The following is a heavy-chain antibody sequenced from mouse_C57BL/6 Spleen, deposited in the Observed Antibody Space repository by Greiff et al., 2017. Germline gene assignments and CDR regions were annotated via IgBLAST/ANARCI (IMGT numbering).Heavy chain of an antibody. CDR1: GFTFSSYG. CDR3: ARRDGYYGFAY. D-gene: IGHD2-3*01. V-gene: IGHV5-6*02. J-gene: IGHJ3*01. Sequence: DVMLVESGGDLVKPGGSLKLSCAASGFTFSSYGMSWVRQTPDKRLEWVATISSGGSYTYYPDSVKGRFTISRDNAKNTLYLQMCSLKSEDTAMYYCARRDGYYGFAYWGQGTLVTVSA. CDR2: ISSGGSYT.